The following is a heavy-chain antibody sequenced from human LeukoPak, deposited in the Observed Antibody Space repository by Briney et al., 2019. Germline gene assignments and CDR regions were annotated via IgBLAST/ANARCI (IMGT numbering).Heavy chain of an antibody. CDR1: GFTFSTYW. CDR2: IKQDGSDK. CDR3: ARVLPVASRDY. Sequence: GGSLRLSCAASGFTFSTYWMSWVRQAPGKGLEWVANIKQDGSDKFYVDSVKGRFTTSSDNANNSMYLQMNSLRAEDTAVYYCARVLPVASRDYWGQGTLVTVSS. J-gene: IGHJ4*02. D-gene: IGHD2-2*01. V-gene: IGHV3-7*01.